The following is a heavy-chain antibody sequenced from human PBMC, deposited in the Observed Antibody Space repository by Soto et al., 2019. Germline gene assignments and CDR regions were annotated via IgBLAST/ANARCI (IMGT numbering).Heavy chain of an antibody. CDR3: AIYDSSGSRGFQH. D-gene: IGHD3-22*01. Sequence: QVQLQESGPGLVKPSQTLSLTCTVSGRSMRSGAYYWSRIRQHPGKGLEWIGYIYYSGSTYYNPSLKSRVTISVDTSKNQCSPKLSSVTAADTAVYYCAIYDSSGSRGFQHWGQGTLVTVSS. V-gene: IGHV4-31*03. J-gene: IGHJ1*01. CDR1: GRSMRSGAYY. CDR2: IYYSGST.